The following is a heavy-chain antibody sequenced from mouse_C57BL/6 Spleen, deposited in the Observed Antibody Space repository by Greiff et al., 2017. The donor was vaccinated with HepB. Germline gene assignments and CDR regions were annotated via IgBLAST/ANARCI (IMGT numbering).Heavy chain of an antibody. V-gene: IGHV1-4*01. CDR3: ARGYYGSSYEGDFDY. J-gene: IGHJ2*01. D-gene: IGHD1-1*01. CDR2: INPSSGYT. Sequence: QVQLQQSGAELARPGASVKMSCKASGYTFTSYTMHWVKQRPGQGLEWIGYINPSSGYTKYNQKFKDKATLTADKSSSTAYMQLSSLTSEDSAVYYCARGYYGSSYEGDFDYWGQGTTLTVSS. CDR1: GYTFTSYT.